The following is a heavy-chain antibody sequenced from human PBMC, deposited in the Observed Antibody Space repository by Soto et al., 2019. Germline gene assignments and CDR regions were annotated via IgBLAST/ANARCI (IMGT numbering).Heavy chain of an antibody. J-gene: IGHJ4*02. CDR3: ATGVVPAAIADY. CDR2: ISSSGSTI. Sequence: VESGGGLVQPGGSLRLSCAASGFTFSSYEMNWVRQAPGKGLEWVSYISSSGSTIYYADSVKGRFTISRDNAKNSLYLQMNSLRAEDTAVYYCATGVVPAAIADYWGQGTLVTVSS. V-gene: IGHV3-48*03. D-gene: IGHD2-2*02. CDR1: GFTFSSYE.